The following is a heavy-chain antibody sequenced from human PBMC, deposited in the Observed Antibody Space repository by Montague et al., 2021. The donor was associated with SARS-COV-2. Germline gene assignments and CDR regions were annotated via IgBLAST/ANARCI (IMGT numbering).Heavy chain of an antibody. Sequence: SETLSLTCSVSGGSLSTYYWSWIRQPSGKGLEWIGYIDDSGTTRYNPSLRSRATISLDLSKNQFSLDLNSVTAADTAVYYCARNAYNHYGLDVWGQGTTVTVSS. CDR2: IDDSGTT. V-gene: IGHV4-59*08. CDR3: ARNAYNHYGLDV. J-gene: IGHJ6*02. CDR1: GGSLSTYY.